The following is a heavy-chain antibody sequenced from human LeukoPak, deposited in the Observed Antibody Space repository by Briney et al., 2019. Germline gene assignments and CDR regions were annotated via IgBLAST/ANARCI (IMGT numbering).Heavy chain of an antibody. V-gene: IGHV1-58*01. CDR1: GFTFTSSA. J-gene: IGHJ4*02. D-gene: IGHD6-19*01. CDR3: ASGNSSGWYVSGFDY. CDR2: IVVGSGNT. Sequence: ASVKVSCKASGFTFTSSAVQWVRQARGQRLEWIGWIVVGSGNTNYAQKFQERVTITRDMSTSTAYMELSSLRSEDTAVYYCASGNSSGWYVSGFDYWGQGTLVTVSS.